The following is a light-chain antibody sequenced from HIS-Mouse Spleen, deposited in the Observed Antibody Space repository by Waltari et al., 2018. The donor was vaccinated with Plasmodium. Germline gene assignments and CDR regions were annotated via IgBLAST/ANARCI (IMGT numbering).Light chain of an antibody. J-gene: IGKJ1*01. Sequence: EILMTQSPATLYVSLGESATLSCRASQSVSSNLAWYQHEPGQAPRLLIYGASTRATGIPARFSGSGSGTEFTLTISSMQSEDFAVYYCQQYNNWPRGTFGQGTKVEIK. CDR1: QSVSSN. V-gene: IGKV3-15*01. CDR2: GAS. CDR3: QQYNNWPRGT.